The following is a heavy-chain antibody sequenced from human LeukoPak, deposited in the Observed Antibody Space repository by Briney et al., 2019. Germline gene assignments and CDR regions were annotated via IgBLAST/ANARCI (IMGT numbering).Heavy chain of an antibody. CDR2: IHHSGSS. Sequence: SETLSLTCTVSGTTVSIDYWTWIRHPPGKGLEWVGSIHHSGSSKYNSSLNNRVTISLDKSKNQFSLSLTSVTVADTAVYYCARENGDYALDYWGQGTLVTVSS. V-gene: IGHV4-59*02. CDR1: GTTVSIDY. D-gene: IGHD4-17*01. CDR3: ARENGDYALDY. J-gene: IGHJ4*02.